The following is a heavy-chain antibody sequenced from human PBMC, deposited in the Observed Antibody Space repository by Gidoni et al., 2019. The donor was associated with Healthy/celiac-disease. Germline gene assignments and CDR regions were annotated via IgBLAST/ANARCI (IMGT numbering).Heavy chain of an antibody. V-gene: IGHV3-53*01. CDR1: GCTVSRNY. CDR3: ARFFRTCTWDQYYFDY. CDR2: IYSGGST. D-gene: IGHD2-8*01. Sequence: EVQLVESGGGLSQPGGPMSLSGAASGCTVSRNYMSWVSQAPGKGLEWFSVIYSGGSTYYAASVKCRFTISRDNSKNTLSLQMNSLRAEDTAVYYCARFFRTCTWDQYYFDYWCQGPLVTVSS. J-gene: IGHJ4*02.